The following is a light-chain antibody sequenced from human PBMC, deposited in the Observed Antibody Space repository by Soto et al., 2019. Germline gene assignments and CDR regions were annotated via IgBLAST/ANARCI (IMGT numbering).Light chain of an antibody. J-gene: IGKJ1*01. CDR3: QQYDTSPRT. CDR2: GAS. CDR1: QSVSSNY. Sequence: EVMLTQSPGTLSLSPGERATLSCRASQSVSSNYLAWYQQKSGQAPRLLIYGASNRATGIPDRFSGSGSGTDFTLTIRRLEPEDGAVYYGQQYDTSPRTVGQGTKVEFK. V-gene: IGKV3-20*01.